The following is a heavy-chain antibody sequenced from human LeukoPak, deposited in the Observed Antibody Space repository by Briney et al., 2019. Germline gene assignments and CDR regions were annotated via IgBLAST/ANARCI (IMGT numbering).Heavy chain of an antibody. D-gene: IGHD6-19*01. CDR2: INQDGSEK. Sequence: PGGSLRLSCAASGFTFSTYWNNWFRQAPGRGLEWVAKINQDGSEKYYVDSVKGRFTISRDNAKKSLYLQINRLRVEDTAVYYCATNAVAGSYWGQGTLVTVSS. CDR3: ATNAVAGSY. V-gene: IGHV3-7*01. J-gene: IGHJ4*02. CDR1: GFTFSTYW.